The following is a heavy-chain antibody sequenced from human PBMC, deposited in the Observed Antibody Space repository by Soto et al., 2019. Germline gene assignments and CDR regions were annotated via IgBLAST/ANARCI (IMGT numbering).Heavy chain of an antibody. V-gene: IGHV3-64*02. CDR1: GFTFSSYA. CDR3: ARGSYHLDY. CDR2: ISSNGGST. D-gene: IGHD1-26*01. Sequence: EVQLVESGEGLVQPGGSLRLSWAASGFTFSSYAMHWVRQAPGKGLEYVSAISSNGGSTYYADSEKGRFTISRDNSKNTLYLQMGSLRAEDMAVYYCARGSYHLDYWGQGTLVTVSS. J-gene: IGHJ4*02.